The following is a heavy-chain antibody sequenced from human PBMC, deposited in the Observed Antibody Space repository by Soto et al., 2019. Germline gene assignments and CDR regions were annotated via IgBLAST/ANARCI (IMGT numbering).Heavy chain of an antibody. CDR3: ARAHFDWLSRSSDYFDY. D-gene: IGHD3-9*01. J-gene: IGHJ4*02. Sequence: QVQLQESGPGLVKPSQTLSLTCTVSGGSISSGGYYWSWIRQHPGKGLEWIGYIYYSGSTYYNPSLKSRVTISVDTSKNQFSLKLRSVTAADTAVYYCARAHFDWLSRSSDYFDYWGQGTLVTVSS. CDR1: GGSISSGGYY. CDR2: IYYSGST. V-gene: IGHV4-31*03.